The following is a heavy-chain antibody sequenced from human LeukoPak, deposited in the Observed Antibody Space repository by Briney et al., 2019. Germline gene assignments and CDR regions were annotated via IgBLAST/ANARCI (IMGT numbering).Heavy chain of an antibody. CDR1: GYTFTNYA. CDR2: ISAYNGNT. V-gene: IGHV1-18*01. D-gene: IGHD3-10*01. Sequence: ASVKVSCKASGYTFTNYAMNWVRQAPGQGLEWMGWISAYNGNTNYAQKLQGRVTMTTDTSTSTAYMELRSLRSDDTAVYYCARMSLWFGEFPTYYFDYWGREPWSPSPQ. J-gene: IGHJ4*02. CDR3: ARMSLWFGEFPTYYFDY.